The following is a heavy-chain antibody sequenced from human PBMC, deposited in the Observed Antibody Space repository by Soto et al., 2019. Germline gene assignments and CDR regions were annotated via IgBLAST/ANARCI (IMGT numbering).Heavy chain of an antibody. V-gene: IGHV3-23*01. Sequence: EVQLLESGGGLVQPGGSLRLSCAASGFTFSSYAMSWVRQAPGKGLEWVSAISGSGGSTYYADSVKGRFTISRDNSKNTLYLQMNSLRAEDTAVYYCANRPTPRYGDYPYYFDYWGQGTLVTVSS. CDR3: ANRPTPRYGDYPYYFDY. J-gene: IGHJ4*02. CDR2: ISGSGGST. D-gene: IGHD4-17*01. CDR1: GFTFSSYA.